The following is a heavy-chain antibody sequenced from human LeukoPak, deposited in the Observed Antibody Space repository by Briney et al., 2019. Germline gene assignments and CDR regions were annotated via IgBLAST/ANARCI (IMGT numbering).Heavy chain of an antibody. D-gene: IGHD2-2*01. CDR2: ISGSGGRT. Sequence: GGSLRLSCAASGFTFSNYAMSWVRQAPGKGLEWVSGISGSGGRTYYADSVKGRFTISRDNSKNTLYLQMNSLRDEDTAVYYCARDRTSTSWKNWFDPWGQGTLVTVSS. CDR3: ARDRTSTSWKNWFDP. V-gene: IGHV3-23*01. CDR1: GFTFSNYA. J-gene: IGHJ5*02.